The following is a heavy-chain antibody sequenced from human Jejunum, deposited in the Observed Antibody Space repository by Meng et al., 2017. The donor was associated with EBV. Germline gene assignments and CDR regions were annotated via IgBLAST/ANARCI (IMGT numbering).Heavy chain of an antibody. Sequence: QVQLHPSGPGLVYPSQTLSLTCALSGVSVSSNSAAWNWIRQSPSRGLEWLGRTYYRSKYYNDYALSVKSRITINPDTSKNQFSLQLNSVTPEDTAIYYCARDWGDVRGGFDFWGQGTLVTVSS. CDR3: ARDWGDVRGGFDF. J-gene: IGHJ4*02. D-gene: IGHD3-10*02. CDR1: GVSVSSNSAA. CDR2: TYYRSKYYN. V-gene: IGHV6-1*01.